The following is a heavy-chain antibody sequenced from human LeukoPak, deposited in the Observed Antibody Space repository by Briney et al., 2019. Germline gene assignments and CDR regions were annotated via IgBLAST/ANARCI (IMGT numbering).Heavy chain of an antibody. J-gene: IGHJ6*03. D-gene: IGHD2-21*01. Sequence: SETLSLTCAVYGGSFSGYYWSWIRQPPGKGLEWIGEINHSGSTNYNPSLKSRVTISVDTSKNQFSLKLSSVTAADTAVYYCARITLAYEIYMDVWGKGTTVTVSS. CDR2: INHSGST. V-gene: IGHV4-34*01. CDR1: GGSFSGYY. CDR3: ARITLAYEIYMDV.